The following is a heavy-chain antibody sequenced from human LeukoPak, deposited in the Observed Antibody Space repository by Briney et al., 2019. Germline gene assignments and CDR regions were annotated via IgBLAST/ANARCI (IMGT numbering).Heavy chain of an antibody. CDR3: ARRISGYYIDY. V-gene: IGHV5-51*01. CDR2: IWPSDSDT. J-gene: IGHJ4*02. CDR1: GYTFTNYW. Sequence: GESLKISCKGSGYTFTNYWIGWVRQMPGKGLEWMGIIWPSDSDTRYSPPFQGQVTISADKSISTAYLQWSSLKASGTAIYFCARRISGYYIDYWGQGTLVSVSS. D-gene: IGHD1-26*01.